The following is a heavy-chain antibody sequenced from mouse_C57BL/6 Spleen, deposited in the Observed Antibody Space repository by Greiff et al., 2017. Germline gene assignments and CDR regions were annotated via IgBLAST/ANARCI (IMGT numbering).Heavy chain of an antibody. D-gene: IGHD1-1*01. V-gene: IGHV5-17*01. CDR1: GFTFSDYG. J-gene: IGHJ4*01. CDR3: ARFLITTVVATGAMDY. Sequence: EVNLVESGGGLVKPGGSLKLSCAASGFTFSDYGMHWVRQAPEKGLEWVAYISSGSSTIYYADTVKGRFTISRANAKNTLFLQMTSLRSEDTAMYYCARFLITTVVATGAMDYWGQGTSVTVSS. CDR2: ISSGSSTI.